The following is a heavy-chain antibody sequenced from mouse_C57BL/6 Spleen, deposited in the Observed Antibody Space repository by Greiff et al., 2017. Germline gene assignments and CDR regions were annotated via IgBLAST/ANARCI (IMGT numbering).Heavy chain of an antibody. J-gene: IGHJ2*01. D-gene: IGHD1-1*01. Sequence: VQLQQSGAELVKPGASVKISCKASGYAFSSYWMNWVKQRPGKGLEWIGQIYPGDGDTNYNGKFKGKATLTADKSSSTAYMQLSSLTSEDSAVYFCARAPYYYGSEGLDYWGQGTTLTVSS. V-gene: IGHV1-80*01. CDR1: GYAFSSYW. CDR3: ARAPYYYGSEGLDY. CDR2: IYPGDGDT.